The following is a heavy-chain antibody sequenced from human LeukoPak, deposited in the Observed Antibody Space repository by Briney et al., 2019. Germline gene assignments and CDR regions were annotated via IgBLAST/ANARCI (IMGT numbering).Heavy chain of an antibody. CDR1: GFTFSSYG. CDR2: ISSSSSYI. D-gene: IGHD1-1*01. CDR3: AKGGANWYFDY. Sequence: PGGSLRLSCAASGFTFSSYGMHWVRQAPGKGLEWVSSISSSSSYIYYADSVKGRFTISRDNAKNSLYLQMNSLRAEDTAVYYCAKGGANWYFDYWGQGTLVTVSS. V-gene: IGHV3-21*01. J-gene: IGHJ4*02.